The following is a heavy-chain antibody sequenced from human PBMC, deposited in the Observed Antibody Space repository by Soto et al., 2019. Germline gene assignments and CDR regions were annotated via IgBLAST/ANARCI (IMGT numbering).Heavy chain of an antibody. CDR3: ATELGLYGSGSYSLFTPFDY. J-gene: IGHJ4*02. V-gene: IGHV3-23*01. CDR2: ISGSGGST. Sequence: GGSLRLPCAASGFTFSSYAVSWVRQAPGKGLEWVSAISGSGGSTYYADSVKGRFTISRDNSKNTLYLQMNSLRAEDTAVYYCATELGLYGSGSYSLFTPFDYWGQGTLVTVSS. CDR1: GFTFSSYA. D-gene: IGHD3-10*01.